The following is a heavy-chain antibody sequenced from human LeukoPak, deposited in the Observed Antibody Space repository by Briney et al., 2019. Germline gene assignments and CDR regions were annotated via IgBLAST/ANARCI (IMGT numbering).Heavy chain of an antibody. CDR1: GGSISSYY. CDR3: ARVLTGTTFGVFGP. V-gene: IGHV4-59*12. CDR2: IYYSGST. J-gene: IGHJ5*02. D-gene: IGHD1-7*01. Sequence: SVTLSLTCTVSGGSISSYYWSWIRQPPGKGLEWIGYIYYSGSTNYNPSLKSRVTISVDTSKNQFSLKLSSVTAADTAVYYCARVLTGTTFGVFGPWGQGTLVTVSS.